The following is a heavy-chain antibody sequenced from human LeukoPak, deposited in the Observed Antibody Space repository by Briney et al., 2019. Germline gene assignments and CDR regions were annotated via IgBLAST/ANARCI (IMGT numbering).Heavy chain of an antibody. V-gene: IGHV4-59*01. D-gene: IGHD3-9*01. CDR2: IYYTVIS. Sequence: SETLSLTCTVSGASISHYFWSWIRQPPGKGLESIGNIYYTVISNYNPSLKSRGTISVDTSKNQFSLKLSSVTAADTAVYYCARDRVVRYFDWLSPGDYYMDVWGKGTTVTISS. J-gene: IGHJ6*03. CDR1: GASISHYF. CDR3: ARDRVVRYFDWLSPGDYYMDV.